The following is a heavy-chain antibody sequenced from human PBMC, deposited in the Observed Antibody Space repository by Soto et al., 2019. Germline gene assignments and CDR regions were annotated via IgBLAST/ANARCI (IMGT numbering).Heavy chain of an antibody. J-gene: IGHJ6*02. D-gene: IGHD3-16*01. CDR1: SGSISSDGYY. CDR2: IYYSGGT. CDR3: ARRSYHYGLDV. V-gene: IGHV4-31*03. Sequence: QVQLQESGPGLVKPSQTLSLTCTVSSGSISSDGYYWSWIRQHPGKGLEWIGYIYYSGGTYYNPFLRSXDTASXXTSKNQFSLKLSSVTAADTAVYDCARRSYHYGLDVWGQGTTVTVSS.